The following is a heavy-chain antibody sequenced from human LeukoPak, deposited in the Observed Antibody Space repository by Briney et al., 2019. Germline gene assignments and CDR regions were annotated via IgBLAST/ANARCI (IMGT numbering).Heavy chain of an antibody. CDR3: ARSDYSGYFDY. Sequence: SETLSLTCTVSGGSVNNNAYYWGWVRQPPGKGLEYIGNVYYSGITYYNPSLQSQVTISVDTSNNQFSLKLSSVTAADTAVYYCARSDYSGYFDYWGQGTLVSVSS. V-gene: IGHV4-39*01. CDR2: VYYSGIT. D-gene: IGHD4-11*01. CDR1: GGSVNNNAYY. J-gene: IGHJ4*02.